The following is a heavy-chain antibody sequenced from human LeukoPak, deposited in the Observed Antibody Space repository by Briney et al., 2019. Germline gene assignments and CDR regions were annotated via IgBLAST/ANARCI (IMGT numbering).Heavy chain of an antibody. CDR3: ARVGYRGGDSACEYFQH. D-gene: IGHD2-21*02. J-gene: IGHJ1*01. Sequence: SVKVSCKASGGTFSSYAISWVRQAPGQGLEWMGGIIPIFGTANYAQKFQGRVTITADESTSTAYMELSSLRSEDTAVYYCARVGYRGGDSACEYFQHWGQGTLVTVSS. CDR2: IIPIFGTA. CDR1: GGTFSSYA. V-gene: IGHV1-69*13.